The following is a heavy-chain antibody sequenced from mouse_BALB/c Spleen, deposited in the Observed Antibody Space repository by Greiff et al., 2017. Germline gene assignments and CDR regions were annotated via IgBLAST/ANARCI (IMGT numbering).Heavy chain of an antibody. V-gene: IGHV1S135*01. D-gene: IGHD1-1*01. CDR1: GYAFTSYN. CDR2: IDPYNGGT. Sequence: VQLQQSGPELVKPGASVKVSCKASGYAFTSYNMYWVKQSHGKSLEWIGYIDPYNGGTSYNQKFKGKATLTVDKSSSTAYMHLNSLTSEDSAVYYCARKGGDYYGSSLYAMDYWGQGTSVTVSS. J-gene: IGHJ4*01. CDR3: ARKGGDYYGSSLYAMDY.